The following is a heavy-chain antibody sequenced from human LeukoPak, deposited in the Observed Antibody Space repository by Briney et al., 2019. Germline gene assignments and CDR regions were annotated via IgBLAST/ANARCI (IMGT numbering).Heavy chain of an antibody. D-gene: IGHD5-18*01. CDR3: ARGPWGDTANHWTK. Sequence: PGGSLRLSCAASGFTASSNYMTWVRQAPGKGLEWVANIKQDGSEKYYVDSVKGRFTISRDNAKNSLYLQMSSLRAEDTAVYYCARGPWGDTANHWTKWGQGTLVTVSS. CDR2: IKQDGSEK. V-gene: IGHV3-7*01. CDR1: GFTASSNY. J-gene: IGHJ4*02.